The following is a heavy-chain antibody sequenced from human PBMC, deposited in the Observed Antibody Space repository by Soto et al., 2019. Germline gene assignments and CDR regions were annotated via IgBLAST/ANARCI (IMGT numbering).Heavy chain of an antibody. D-gene: IGHD2-2*01. Sequence: QVQLQESGPGLVKPSQTLSLTCTVSGGSISSGDYYWSWIRQPPGKGLEWIGYIYYSGSTYYNPSLQRRVPTSVATSKNQSSLKLSSVTAADTAVYYCARATIVLVPAAMVSPWFDPWGQGTLVTVSS. CDR2: IYYSGST. J-gene: IGHJ5*02. CDR3: ARATIVLVPAAMVSPWFDP. V-gene: IGHV4-30-4*01. CDR1: GGSISSGDYY.